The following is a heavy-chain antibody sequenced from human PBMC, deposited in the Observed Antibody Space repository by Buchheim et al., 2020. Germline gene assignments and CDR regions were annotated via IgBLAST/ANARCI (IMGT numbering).Heavy chain of an antibody. CDR3: AKGYHDSSAYYSLYYFDS. CDR1: GFSFRTYA. CDR2: ISGSGGTT. Sequence: EVQLLESGGGLVQPGGSLRLSCTASGFSFRTYAMTWVRQAPGKGLEWVSLISGSGGTTYYADSVRGRFTISRDNSKNTLYLQMNSLRAEDTAVYYCAKGYHDSSAYYSLYYFDSWGQGTL. D-gene: IGHD3-22*01. J-gene: IGHJ4*02. V-gene: IGHV3-23*01.